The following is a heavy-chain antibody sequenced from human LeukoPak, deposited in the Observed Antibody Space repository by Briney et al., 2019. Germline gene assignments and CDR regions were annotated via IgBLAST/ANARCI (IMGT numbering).Heavy chain of an antibody. D-gene: IGHD5-18*01. Sequence: GGSLRLSCAASGFTFSSYSMNWVRQAPGKGLEWVSSISSSSSYIYYADSAKGRFTISRDNAKNSLYLQMNSLRAEDTAVYYCARDFSDTDWFDPWGQGTLVTVSS. J-gene: IGHJ5*02. CDR2: ISSSSSYI. CDR3: ARDFSDTDWFDP. CDR1: GFTFSSYS. V-gene: IGHV3-21*01.